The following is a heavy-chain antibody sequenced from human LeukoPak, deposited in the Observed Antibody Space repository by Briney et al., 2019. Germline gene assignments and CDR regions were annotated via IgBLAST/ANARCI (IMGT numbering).Heavy chain of an antibody. V-gene: IGHV4-4*02. CDR3: ARSDNYVWFDP. CDR1: GGSISSSDW. CDR2: VYHSGST. Sequence: SGTLSLTCAVSGGSISSSDWWSWVRPPPGKGLEWIGEVYHSGSTKHNPSLMSRVTMSVDKSKNQFSLRLSSVTAADTAVYYCARSDNYVWFDPWGQGTLVTVSS. J-gene: IGHJ5*02. D-gene: IGHD3-10*02.